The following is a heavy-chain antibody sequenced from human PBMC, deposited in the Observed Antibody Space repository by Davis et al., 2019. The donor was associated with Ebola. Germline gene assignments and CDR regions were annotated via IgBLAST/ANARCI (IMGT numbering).Heavy chain of an antibody. V-gene: IGHV3-21*05. Sequence: PGGSLRLSCAASGFTFSSYWMSWVRQAPGKGLEWVSYISSSSSYTNYADSVKGRFTISRDNAKNSLYLQMNSLRAEDTAVYYCARGVNQHSSSWYLATSAFLFDYWGQGTLVTVSS. J-gene: IGHJ4*02. D-gene: IGHD6-13*01. CDR1: GFTFSSYW. CDR2: ISSSSSYT. CDR3: ARGVNQHSSSWYLATSAFLFDY.